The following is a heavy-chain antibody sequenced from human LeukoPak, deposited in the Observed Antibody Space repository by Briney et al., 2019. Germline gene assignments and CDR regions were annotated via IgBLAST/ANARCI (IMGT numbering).Heavy chain of an antibody. D-gene: IGHD4-17*01. CDR1: GFTFSSYA. V-gene: IGHV3-30-3*01. CDR2: ISYDGSNK. J-gene: IGHJ4*02. Sequence: GGSLRLSCAASGFTFSSYAMHWVRQAPGKGLEWVAVISYDGSNKYYADSVKGRFTISRDNSKNTLYLQMNSLRAEDTAVYYCARDGTTVTTSAGFDYWGQGTLVTVSS. CDR3: ARDGTTVTTSAGFDY.